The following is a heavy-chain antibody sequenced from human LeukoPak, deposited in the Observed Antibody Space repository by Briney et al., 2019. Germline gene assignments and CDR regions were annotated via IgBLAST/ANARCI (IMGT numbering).Heavy chain of an antibody. J-gene: IGHJ4*02. CDR1: GGSISSYY. Sequence: SETLSLTCTVSGGSISSYYWSWIRQPAGKGLEWIGRIYTSGSTNYNPSLKSRVTISVDTSKNQFSLKLSSVTAADTAVYYCARSYSGYDFGRSYYFDYWGQGTLVTVSS. CDR2: IYTSGST. V-gene: IGHV4-4*07. CDR3: ARSYSGYDFGRSYYFDY. D-gene: IGHD5-12*01.